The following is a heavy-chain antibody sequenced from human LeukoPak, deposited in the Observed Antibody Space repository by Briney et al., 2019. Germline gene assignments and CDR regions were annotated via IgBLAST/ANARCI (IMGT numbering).Heavy chain of an antibody. D-gene: IGHD3-22*01. V-gene: IGHV3-30*04. CDR3: AKGNYYDSSAYNWFDP. J-gene: IGHJ5*02. CDR1: GFTFSSYA. CDR2: ISYDGSNK. Sequence: GGSLRLSCAASGFTFSSYAMHWVRQAPGKGLEWVAVISYDGSNKYYADSVKGRFTISRDNSKNTLYLQMNSLRAEDTAMYYCAKGNYYDSSAYNWFDPWGQGTLVTVSS.